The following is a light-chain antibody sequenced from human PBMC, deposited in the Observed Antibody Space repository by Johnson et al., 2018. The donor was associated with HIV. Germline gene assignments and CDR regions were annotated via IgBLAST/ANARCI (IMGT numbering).Light chain of an antibody. V-gene: IGLV1-51*01. CDR3: GTWDSSLGVV. Sequence: SVLTQPPSVSAAPGQKVTISCSGSSSNIGNNYVSWYQQLPGTAPKLLIYDNNTRPSGIPDRFSGSKSGTSATLGITGLQTGDEADYYCGTWDSSLGVVFGTGTKVTVL. CDR1: SSNIGNNY. CDR2: DNN. J-gene: IGLJ1*01.